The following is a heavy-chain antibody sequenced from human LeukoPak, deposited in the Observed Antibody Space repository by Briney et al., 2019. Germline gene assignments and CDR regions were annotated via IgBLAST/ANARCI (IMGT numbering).Heavy chain of an antibody. D-gene: IGHD4-11*01. J-gene: IGHJ4*02. V-gene: IGHV3-23*01. CDR1: GFTFTYA. CDR2: FSSSGGNT. CDR3: AKHSTTVTTSFDY. Sequence: GGSLRLSCATSGFTFTYAMSWVRQTPGKGLEWVSAFSSSGGNTYYAHSVRGRFTISRDNFNNTLYLQMNSLRAEDTAVYYCAKHSTTVTTSFDYWGQGTLVTVSS.